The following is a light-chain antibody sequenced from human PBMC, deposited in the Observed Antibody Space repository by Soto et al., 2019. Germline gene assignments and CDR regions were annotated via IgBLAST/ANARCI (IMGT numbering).Light chain of an antibody. CDR2: DAS. V-gene: IGKV1-33*01. CDR3: QQSYSTPRT. Sequence: DIQMTQSPSSLSASVGDRVTITCQASQDISNYLNWYQQKLGKAPKLLIYDASNLETGVPSRFSGSGSGTDFTFTISSLQPEDIATYYCQQSYSTPRTFGPGTKVDIK. CDR1: QDISNY. J-gene: IGKJ3*01.